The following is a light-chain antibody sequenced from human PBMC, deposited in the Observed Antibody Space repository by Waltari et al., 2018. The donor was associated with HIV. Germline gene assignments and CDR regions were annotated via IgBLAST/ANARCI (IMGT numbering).Light chain of an antibody. CDR1: QSTITY. J-gene: IGKJ2*01. V-gene: IGKV1-39*01. CDR3: QQTYSLPYT. CDR2: AAS. Sequence: DIQMTQSPSSLSAYVGDRVTITCRASQSTITYLNWYQQKPGKAPNLLIYAASTLRSGVPSRFSGSGSGTDFTLTISSLQPEDSAAYYCQQTYSLPYTFGQGTKLEIK.